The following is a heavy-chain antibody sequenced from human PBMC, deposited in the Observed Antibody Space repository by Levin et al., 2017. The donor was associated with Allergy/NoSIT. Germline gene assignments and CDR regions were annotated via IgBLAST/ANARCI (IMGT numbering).Heavy chain of an antibody. CDR1: GGTFSSYA. CDR2: IIPIFGTA. D-gene: IGHD3-22*01. Sequence: ASVKVSCKASGGTFSSYAISWVRQAPGQGLEWMGGIIPIFGTANYAQKFQGRVTITADESTSTAYMELSSLRSEDTAVYYCARGYYDSSGYEYYFDYWGQGTLVTVSS. V-gene: IGHV1-69*13. CDR3: ARGYYDSSGYEYYFDY. J-gene: IGHJ4*02.